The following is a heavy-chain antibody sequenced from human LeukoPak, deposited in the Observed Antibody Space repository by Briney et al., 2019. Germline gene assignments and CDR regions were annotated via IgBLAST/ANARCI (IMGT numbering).Heavy chain of an antibody. D-gene: IGHD4/OR15-4a*01. CDR2: ISYDGSNK. Sequence: GGSLRLSCAASGFTFSSYAMHWVRQAPGKGLEWVAVISYDGSNKYYADSVKGRFTISRDNSKNTLYLQMNSLRAEDTAVYYCAGGANYTPHDYWGQGTLVTVSS. V-gene: IGHV3-30-3*01. CDR1: GFTFSSYA. CDR3: AGGANYTPHDY. J-gene: IGHJ4*02.